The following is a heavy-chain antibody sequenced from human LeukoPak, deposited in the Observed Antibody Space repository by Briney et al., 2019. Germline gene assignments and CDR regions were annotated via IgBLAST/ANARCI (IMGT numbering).Heavy chain of an antibody. CDR3: ARSRSDTGYYYYYMDV. V-gene: IGHV3-7*01. Sequence: GGSLRLSCAASGFTFSSYWMSSVRQAPGKGLEWVANITQDGSEKYYVDSVKGRFTISRDNAKNSLYLQMNSLRAEDTAVYYCARSRSDTGYYYYYMDVWGKGTTVTVSS. CDR2: ITQDGSEK. D-gene: IGHD6-19*01. J-gene: IGHJ6*03. CDR1: GFTFSSYW.